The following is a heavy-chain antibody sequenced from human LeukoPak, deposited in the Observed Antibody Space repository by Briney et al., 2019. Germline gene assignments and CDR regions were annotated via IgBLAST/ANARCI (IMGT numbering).Heavy chain of an antibody. Sequence: TSETLSLTCTVSGGSISSTTYYWGWIRQPPGKGLEWIGTIYYSGRTYYNPSLKSRVTISVDTPKNQFSLKLSSVTAADTAVYYCARGPTVKYFDYWGEGTLVTVSS. D-gene: IGHD4-11*01. J-gene: IGHJ4*02. CDR3: ARGPTVKYFDY. CDR1: GGSISSTTYY. CDR2: IYYSGRT. V-gene: IGHV4-39*07.